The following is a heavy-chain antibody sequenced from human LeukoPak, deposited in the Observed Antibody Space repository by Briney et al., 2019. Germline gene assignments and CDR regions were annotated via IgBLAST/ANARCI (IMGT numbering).Heavy chain of an antibody. CDR2: IIPIFGTA. CDR1: GGTFSSYA. D-gene: IGHD6-19*01. CDR3: ARSSTQAYSSGWLFDY. J-gene: IGHJ4*02. Sequence: ASVKVSCKASGGTFSSYAISWVRQAPGQGLEWMGGIIPIFGTANYAQKFQGRVTITTDESTSTAYMELSSLRSEDTAVYYCARSSTQAYSSGWLFDYWGQGTLVTVSS. V-gene: IGHV1-69*05.